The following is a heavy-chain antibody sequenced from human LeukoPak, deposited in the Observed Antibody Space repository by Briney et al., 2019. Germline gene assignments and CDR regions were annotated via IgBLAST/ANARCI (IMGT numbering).Heavy chain of an antibody. CDR2: IKSISAGGTT. Sequence: PGGSLRLSCAASGFTFTNAWMTWVRQAPGKGLEWVGRIKSISAGGTTDYAAAVKGRFTISRDDSINTLHLQMISLKSEDTAVYYCTKDYGLDYWGQGTLVTVSS. D-gene: IGHD4-17*01. V-gene: IGHV3-15*01. CDR1: GFTFTNAW. CDR3: TKDYGLDY. J-gene: IGHJ4*02.